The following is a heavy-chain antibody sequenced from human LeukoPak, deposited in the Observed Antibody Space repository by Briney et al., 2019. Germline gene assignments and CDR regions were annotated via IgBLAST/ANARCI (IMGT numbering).Heavy chain of an antibody. D-gene: IGHD3-9*01. V-gene: IGHV1-18*01. J-gene: IGHJ4*02. CDR3: ARSPSYYDILTGYYLFDY. CDR2: FSAYNGNT. Sequence: AAVKLSCKAAGSTFTINGISRVRHAPAQGLERMGWFSAYNGNTNYAQKLQGRVIMTTDTSTSTAYMELRSLRSDDTAVYYCARSPSYYDILTGYYLFDYWGQGTLVTVSS. CDR1: GSTFTING.